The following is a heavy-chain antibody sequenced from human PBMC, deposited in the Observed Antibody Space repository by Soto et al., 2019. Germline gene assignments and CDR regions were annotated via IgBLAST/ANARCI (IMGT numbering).Heavy chain of an antibody. V-gene: IGHV5-51*01. CDR3: ARRRDYNMDV. Sequence: GESLKISCEGVGYSFTNYRIAWVRQMPGKGLEWMGTIYPGDSDMRYSPSFRGQVTILVDKSISTAYLQWSSLKASDTAMYYCARRRDYNMDVWGQGTTVTVSS. CDR2: IYPGDSDM. CDR1: GYSFTNYR. J-gene: IGHJ6*02.